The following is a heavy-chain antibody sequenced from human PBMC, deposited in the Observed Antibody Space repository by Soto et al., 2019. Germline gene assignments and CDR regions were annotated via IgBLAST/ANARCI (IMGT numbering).Heavy chain of an antibody. CDR1: GFTFSTYA. CDR2: VSGIGGST. J-gene: IGHJ4*02. V-gene: IGHV3-23*01. D-gene: IGHD5-18*01. Sequence: EVQLLESGGGLVQPGESLRLSCAASGFTFSTYAMTWVRQTPGKGLEWVSTVSGIGGSTYYADSVQGRFAISRDNSKSTPYLQVNSLRADDTAVYYCAKGDTANDYWGQGTLVTVSS. CDR3: AKGDTANDY.